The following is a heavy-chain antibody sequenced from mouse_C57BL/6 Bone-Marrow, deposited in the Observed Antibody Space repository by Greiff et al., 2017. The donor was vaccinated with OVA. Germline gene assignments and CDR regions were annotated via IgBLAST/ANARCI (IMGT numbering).Heavy chain of an antibody. V-gene: IGHV2-5*01. CDR1: GFSLTSYG. CDR3: AKRDEGGSYYYAMDY. CDR2: IWRGGST. D-gene: IGHD3-2*02. J-gene: IGHJ4*01. Sequence: VQLQQSGPGLVQPSQSLSITCTVSGFSLTSYGVHWVRQSPGKGLEWLGVIWRGGSTDYNAAFMSRLSITKDNSKSQVFFKMNSLQADDTARYYCAKRDEGGSYYYAMDYWGQGTSVTVSS.